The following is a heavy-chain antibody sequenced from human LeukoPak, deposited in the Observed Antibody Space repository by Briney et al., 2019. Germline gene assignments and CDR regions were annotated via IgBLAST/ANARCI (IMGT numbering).Heavy chain of an antibody. CDR3: ARGDYYYDSSGYYTEYFQH. J-gene: IGHJ1*01. V-gene: IGHV1-46*01. D-gene: IGHD3-22*01. Sequence: ASVKVSCKASGYTFTSYYMHWVRQAPGQGLEWMGIINPSGGSTSYAQKFQGRVTITTDESTSTAYMELSSLRSEDTAVYYCARGDYYYDSSGYYTEYFQHWGQGTLVTVSS. CDR1: GYTFTSYY. CDR2: INPSGGST.